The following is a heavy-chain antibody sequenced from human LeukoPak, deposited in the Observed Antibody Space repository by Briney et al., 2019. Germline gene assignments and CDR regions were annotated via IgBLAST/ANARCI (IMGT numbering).Heavy chain of an antibody. CDR1: GFTFSSYA. CDR2: ISYDGSNK. V-gene: IGHV3-30*01. D-gene: IGHD3-22*01. J-gene: IGHJ4*02. CDR3: ARDLSIAMIVVVILGLDY. Sequence: GGSLRLSCAASGFTFSSYAMHWVRQAPGKGLEWVAVISYDGSNKYYADSVKGRFTISRDNSKNTLYLQMNSLRDEDTAVYYCARDLSIAMIVVVILGLDYWGQGTLVTVS.